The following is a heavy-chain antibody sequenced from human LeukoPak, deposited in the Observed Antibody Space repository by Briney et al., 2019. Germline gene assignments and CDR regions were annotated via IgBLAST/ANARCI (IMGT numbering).Heavy chain of an antibody. V-gene: IGHV3-21*04. CDR1: GFTFSSYS. CDR3: ARGGSGWYGGDC. CDR2: ISSSSNYI. J-gene: IGHJ4*02. D-gene: IGHD6-19*01. Sequence: GGSLRLSCAASGFTFSSYSMNWVRQAPGKGLEWVSSISSSSNYIYYADSVKGRFTISRDNAKNSLYLQMNSLRAEDTAVYYCARGGSGWYGGDCWGQGTLVTVSS.